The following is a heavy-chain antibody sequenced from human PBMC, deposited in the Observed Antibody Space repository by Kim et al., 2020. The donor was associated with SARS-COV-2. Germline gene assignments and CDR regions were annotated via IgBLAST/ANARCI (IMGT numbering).Heavy chain of an antibody. CDR1: GFTFSSYA. D-gene: IGHD3-3*01. CDR2: ISGSGGST. CDR3: AKGPTSLFLEWLFGY. J-gene: IGHJ4*02. V-gene: IGHV3-23*01. Sequence: GGSLRLSCAASGFTFSSYAMSWVRQAPGKGLEWVSAISGSGGSTYYADSVKGRFTISRDNSKNTLYLQMNSLRAEDTAVYYCAKGPTSLFLEWLFGYWGQGTLVTVSS.